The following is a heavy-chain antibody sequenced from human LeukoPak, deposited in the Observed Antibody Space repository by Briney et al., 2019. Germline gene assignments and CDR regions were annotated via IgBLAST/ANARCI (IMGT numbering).Heavy chain of an antibody. Sequence: SETLSLTCTVSGGSISSGDYYWSWIRQPPGKGLEWIGYIYYSGSTYYNPSLKSRVTISVDTSKNQFSLKLSSVTAADTAVYYCARPLMVRGVIRVDAFEIWGQGTMVTVSS. CDR1: GGSISSGDYY. D-gene: IGHD3-10*01. CDR3: ARPLMVRGVIRVDAFEI. J-gene: IGHJ3*02. CDR2: IYYSGST. V-gene: IGHV4-30-4*08.